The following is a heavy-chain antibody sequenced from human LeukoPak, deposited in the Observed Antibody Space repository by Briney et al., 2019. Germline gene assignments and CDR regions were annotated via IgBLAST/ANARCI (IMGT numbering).Heavy chain of an antibody. D-gene: IGHD6-6*01. CDR1: GYTFTGYY. CDR3: ASRSFERGLAARPRSGFDY. CDR2: INPNSGGT. V-gene: IGHV1-2*04. J-gene: IGHJ4*02. Sequence: ASVKVSCKASGYTFTGYYMHWVRQAPGQGLEWMGWINPNSGGTNYAQKFQGWVTMTRDTSISTAYMELSRLRSDDTAVYYCASRSFERGLAARPRSGFDYWGQGTLVTVSS.